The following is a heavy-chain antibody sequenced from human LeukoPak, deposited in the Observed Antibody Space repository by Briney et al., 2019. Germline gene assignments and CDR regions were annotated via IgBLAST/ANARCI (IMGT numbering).Heavy chain of an antibody. CDR2: ISSGGNT. J-gene: IGHJ4*02. CDR3: ARGPYGSISYSIDY. CDR1: GDSMSSEY. D-gene: IGHD6-13*01. Sequence: SESLSLTCTVSGDSMSSEYWSWIRQPAGKGLEWIGRISSGGNTNYNPSLTSRVTMSVDKSKNQFSLRLSSVTAADTAVYYCARGPYGSISYSIDYWGQGTLVFVS. V-gene: IGHV4-4*07.